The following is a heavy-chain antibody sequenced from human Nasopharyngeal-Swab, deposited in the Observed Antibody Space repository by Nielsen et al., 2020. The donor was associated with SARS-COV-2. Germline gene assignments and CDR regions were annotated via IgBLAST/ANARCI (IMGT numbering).Heavy chain of an antibody. CDR2: IYYSGST. V-gene: IGHV4-59*01. CDR1: GGSISSCY. CDR3: ARASHVVRFLEPYFDY. J-gene: IGHJ4*02. Sequence: SETLSLTCTVSGGSISSCYWSWIRQPPGKGLEWIGYIYYSGSTNYNPSLKSRVTISVDTSKNQFSLKLSSVTAADTAVYYCARASHVVRFLEPYFDYWGQGTLVTVSS. D-gene: IGHD3-3*01.